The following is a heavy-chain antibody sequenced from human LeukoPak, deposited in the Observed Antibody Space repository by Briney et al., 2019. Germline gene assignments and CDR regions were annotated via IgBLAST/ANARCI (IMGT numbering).Heavy chain of an antibody. CDR3: ARGAGYNYPYYFDY. CDR1: GFTFRNFG. CDR2: IYYDGSDK. Sequence: QAGGSLRLSCVVSGFTFRNFGMHWVRQAPGKGLEWVAVIYYDGSDKYYVDSVKGRFAVSRDNSKNTLYLQMNSLRAEDTAVYYCARGAGYNYPYYFDYWGQGTLVTVSS. J-gene: IGHJ4*02. V-gene: IGHV3-33*01. D-gene: IGHD5-24*01.